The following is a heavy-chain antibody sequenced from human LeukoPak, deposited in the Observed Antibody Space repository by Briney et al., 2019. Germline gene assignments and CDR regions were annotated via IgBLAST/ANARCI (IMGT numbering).Heavy chain of an antibody. J-gene: IGHJ6*03. CDR3: AKGRAYYGSGVYYMDV. CDR2: ISGDGGST. V-gene: IGHV3-43*02. Sequence: PGGSLRLSCAASGFTFADYAMHWVRQAPGKGLGWVSLISGDGGSTYYADSVKGRFTISRDNSKNSLYLQMNSLRTEDTALYYCAKGRAYYGSGVYYMDVWGKGTTVTVSS. CDR1: GFTFADYA. D-gene: IGHD3-10*01.